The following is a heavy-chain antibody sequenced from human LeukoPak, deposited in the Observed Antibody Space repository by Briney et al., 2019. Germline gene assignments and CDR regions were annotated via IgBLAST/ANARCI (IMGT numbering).Heavy chain of an antibody. V-gene: IGHV3-30-3*01. D-gene: IGHD1-26*01. CDR3: VREVTSGSFDS. Sequence: GGSLRLSCAASGFTVSSNYMSWVRQAPGKGLEWVAVMSYDGTNKYYADSVKGRFTISRDNSQNTLYVQMSSLRPEDTAMYYCVREVTSGSFDSWGQGTLVTVSS. J-gene: IGHJ4*02. CDR1: GFTVSSNY. CDR2: MSYDGTNK.